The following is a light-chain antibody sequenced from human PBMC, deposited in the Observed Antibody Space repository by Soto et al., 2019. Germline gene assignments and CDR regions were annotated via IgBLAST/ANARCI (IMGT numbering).Light chain of an antibody. CDR3: QQFNAYPLT. Sequence: DIQLTQSPSFLSASVGDRVTISCRASQGISDYLAWYQQKPGKAPKLLIYGASTLQSGVPSRFNGSASGTEFTLTISSLQPEDFATYFCQQFNAYPLTLGGGTKLEIK. J-gene: IGKJ4*01. V-gene: IGKV1-9*01. CDR1: QGISDY. CDR2: GAS.